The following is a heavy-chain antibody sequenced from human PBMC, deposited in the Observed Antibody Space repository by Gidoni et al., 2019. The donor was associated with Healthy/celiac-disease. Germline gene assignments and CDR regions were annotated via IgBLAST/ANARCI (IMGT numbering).Heavy chain of an antibody. J-gene: IGHJ4*02. D-gene: IGHD2-21*02. V-gene: IGHV3-33*01. CDR3: ARDCGGDCYGLGY. Sequence: QVQLVESGGGVVQPGRSLRLSCAASGFTFSSYGMHWVRQAPGKGLEWVAVIWYDGSNKYYADSVKGRFTISRDNSKNTLYLQMNSLRAEDTAVYYCARDCGGDCYGLGYWGQGTLVTVSS. CDR2: IWYDGSNK. CDR1: GFTFSSYG.